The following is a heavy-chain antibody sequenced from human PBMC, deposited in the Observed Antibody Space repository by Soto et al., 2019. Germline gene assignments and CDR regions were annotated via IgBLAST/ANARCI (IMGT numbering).Heavy chain of an antibody. CDR1: GGSISSGGYS. CDR3: AGGMAARPVGY. D-gene: IGHD6-6*01. CDR2: IYHSGRT. Sequence: QLQLQESGSGLVKPSQTLSLTCAVSGGSISSGGYSWSWIRQPPGKGLELIGYIYHSGRTYYHPSLNSRVTRAVERSKNQFSLKLRAVTAADTAVYHCAGGMAARPVGYWGQGTLVTVSS. J-gene: IGHJ4*02. V-gene: IGHV4-30-2*01.